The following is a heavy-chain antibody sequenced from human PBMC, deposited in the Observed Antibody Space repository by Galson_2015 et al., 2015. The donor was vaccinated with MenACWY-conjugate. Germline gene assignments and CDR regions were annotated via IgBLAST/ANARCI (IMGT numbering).Heavy chain of an antibody. V-gene: IGHV3-30*01. Sequence: SLRLSCAASGLNFNMYSLHWIRQAPGKGLEWVAVISYDGKDKFYGDSVKGRFIILRDNSKNTVYLQMNSLRGEDTDVYFCARVGQERRTLLPNFDGWGQGTRVTVSS. D-gene: IGHD3-22*01. CDR3: ARVGQERRTLLPNFDG. CDR2: ISYDGKDK. CDR1: GLNFNMYS. J-gene: IGHJ4*02.